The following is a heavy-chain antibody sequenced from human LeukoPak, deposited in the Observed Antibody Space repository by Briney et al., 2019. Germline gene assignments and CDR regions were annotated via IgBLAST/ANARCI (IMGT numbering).Heavy chain of an antibody. D-gene: IGHD2-15*01. CDR3: ATQMMRYCSGGSCSIRNWFDP. J-gene: IGHJ5*02. V-gene: IGHV1-46*01. Sequence: ASVKVSCKASGYSFTSHYMHWVRQAPGQGLEWMGVINPRGTSTIYAEKFQGRILMTRDMSTTTDYMELSSLKSDDTAVYYCATQMMRYCSGGSCSIRNWFDPWGQGTLVTVSS. CDR2: INPRGTST. CDR1: GYSFTSHY.